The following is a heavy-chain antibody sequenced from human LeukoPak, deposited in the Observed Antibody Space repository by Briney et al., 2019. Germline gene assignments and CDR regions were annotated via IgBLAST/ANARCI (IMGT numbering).Heavy chain of an antibody. D-gene: IGHD3-9*01. CDR3: ASSPYYDILSS. CDR1: GGSISIYY. J-gene: IGHJ4*02. Sequence: SETLSLTCTVSGGSISIYYWSWIRQPAGKGLEWIGRIYSRGSTNYNTSLKSRVTISVDTSKNQFSLKLSSVTAADTAVYYCASSPYYDILSSWGQGTLVTVSS. CDR2: IYSRGST. V-gene: IGHV4-4*07.